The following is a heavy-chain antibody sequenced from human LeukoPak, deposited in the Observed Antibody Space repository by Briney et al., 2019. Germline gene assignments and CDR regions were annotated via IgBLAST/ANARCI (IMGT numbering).Heavy chain of an antibody. CDR3: ARERHSGRSPDAFDI. J-gene: IGHJ3*02. Sequence: SETLSLTCTVSGGSISSSSYYWGWIRQPPGKGLEWIGSIYYSGSTYYNPSLKSRVTISVDTSKNQFSLKLSSVTAADTAVYYCARERHSGRSPDAFDIWGQGTMVTVSS. V-gene: IGHV4-39*02. D-gene: IGHD5-12*01. CDR2: IYYSGST. CDR1: GGSISSSSYY.